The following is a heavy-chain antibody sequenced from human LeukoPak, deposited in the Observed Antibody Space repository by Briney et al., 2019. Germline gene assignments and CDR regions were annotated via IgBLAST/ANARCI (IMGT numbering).Heavy chain of an antibody. Sequence: GGSLRLSCAASGFTFDDYALHWVRQPPGKGLEWVSGISWNSGTIGYADSVKGRFTISRDNAKNSLYLQMNSLRAEDTAVYYCARDTTGTTFYYGMDVWGQGTTVTVSS. V-gene: IGHV3-9*01. D-gene: IGHD1-1*01. CDR3: ARDTTGTTFYYGMDV. CDR1: GFTFDDYA. J-gene: IGHJ6*02. CDR2: ISWNSGTI.